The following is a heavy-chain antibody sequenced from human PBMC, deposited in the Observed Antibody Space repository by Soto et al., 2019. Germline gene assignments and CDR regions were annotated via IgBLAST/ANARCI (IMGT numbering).Heavy chain of an antibody. V-gene: IGHV1-69*12. D-gene: IGHD4-17*01. CDR1: GGTFSSYA. CDR2: IIPIFGTA. Sequence: QVQLVQSGAEVKKPGSSVKVSCKASGGTFSSYAISWVRQAPGQGLEWMGGIIPIFGTANYAQEFQGRVTITADESTSTAYMELSSLRSEDTAVYYCARAGSGDYGYYYYGMDVWGQGTTVTVSS. J-gene: IGHJ6*02. CDR3: ARAGSGDYGYYYYGMDV.